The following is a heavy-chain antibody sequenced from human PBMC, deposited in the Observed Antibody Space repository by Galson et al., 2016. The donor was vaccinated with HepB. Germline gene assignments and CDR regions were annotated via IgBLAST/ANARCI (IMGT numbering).Heavy chain of an antibody. CDR3: ARQSVILYYFDS. J-gene: IGHJ4*02. Sequence: SETLSLTCAVYGGSFSGYYWTWIRQPPGESLEWIGEINLGGSTNYNPSLKSRVTISLDTSKNQFSLNLSSVTAADTAVYFCARQSVILYYFDSWDQGTLVTVSS. CDR1: GGSFSGYY. CDR2: INLGGST. V-gene: IGHV4-34*01.